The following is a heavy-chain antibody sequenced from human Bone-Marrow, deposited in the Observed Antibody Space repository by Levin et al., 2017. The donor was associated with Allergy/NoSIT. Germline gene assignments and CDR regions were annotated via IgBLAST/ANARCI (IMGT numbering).Heavy chain of an antibody. D-gene: IGHD3-9*01. Sequence: RSSETLSLTCAFSGGSISTTDYYWVWIRQPPGKGLEWIGSLYYTGQTFFNPSLKSRLTISVDSSKKQFSLRLTSVTAADTAVFYCAKTEYDLSTGYYMIFWGQGNRVTVSS. CDR3: AKTEYDLSTGYYMIF. V-gene: IGHV4-39*01. CDR2: LYYTGQT. CDR1: GGSISTTDYY. J-gene: IGHJ4*02.